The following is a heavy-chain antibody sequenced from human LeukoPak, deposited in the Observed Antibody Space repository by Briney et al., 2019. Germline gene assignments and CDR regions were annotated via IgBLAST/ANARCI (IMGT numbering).Heavy chain of an antibody. Sequence: SETLSLTCTVSGDSISSYYWNWIRQPPGKGLEWIGNINYSGSTDYNPPLKSRVTISVDTSKNQISLRLSSVTAADTAVYHCARDRGPYWYFDLWGRGTLVTVSS. J-gene: IGHJ2*01. CDR1: GDSISSYY. CDR3: ARDRGPYWYFDL. CDR2: INYSGST. D-gene: IGHD5-24*01. V-gene: IGHV4-59*01.